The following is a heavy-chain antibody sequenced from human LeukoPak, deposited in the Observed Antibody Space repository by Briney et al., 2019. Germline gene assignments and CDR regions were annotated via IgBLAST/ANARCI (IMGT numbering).Heavy chain of an antibody. D-gene: IGHD2-8*02. CDR1: GYSFTTFW. V-gene: IGHV5-10-1*01. Sequence: GESLKISCKGYGYSFTTFWITWVRQMPGKGLEWMGRIDPSDSYTNYSPSFEGHVTLPVDKSTSTAYLQWSNLEASDTAMYYCARVYCTSATCDNWFDPWGQGTLVTVSS. CDR2: IDPSDSYT. J-gene: IGHJ5*02. CDR3: ARVYCTSATCDNWFDP.